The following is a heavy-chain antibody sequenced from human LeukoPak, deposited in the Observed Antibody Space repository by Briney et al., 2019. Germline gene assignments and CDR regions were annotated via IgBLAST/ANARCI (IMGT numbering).Heavy chain of an antibody. V-gene: IGHV1-24*01. CDR3: ARDYIDRSVVTTYWYFDL. Sequence: ASVKVSCKVSGYTLTELSMHWVRQAPGKGLEWMGGFDPEDGETIYAQKFQGRVTMTEDTSTDTAYMELSSLRSEDTAVYYCARDYIDRSVVTTYWYFDLWGRGTLVTVSS. J-gene: IGHJ2*01. D-gene: IGHD2-21*02. CDR1: GYTLTELS. CDR2: FDPEDGET.